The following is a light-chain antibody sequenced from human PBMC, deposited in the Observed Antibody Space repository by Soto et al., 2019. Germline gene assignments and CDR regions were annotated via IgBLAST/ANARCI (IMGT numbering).Light chain of an antibody. J-gene: IGLJ1*01. CDR1: GSNIGAGYD. CDR2: GDS. Sequence: QSVLTQPPSVSGAPGQRVTISRTGSGSNIGAGYDVHWYQHRPGTAPKLLVFGDSHRPSGVPDRFSGSKSGTSASLAITGLQAEDEGDYYCQSYDSTLDARYVFGTGTKVTVL. V-gene: IGLV1-40*01. CDR3: QSYDSTLDARYV.